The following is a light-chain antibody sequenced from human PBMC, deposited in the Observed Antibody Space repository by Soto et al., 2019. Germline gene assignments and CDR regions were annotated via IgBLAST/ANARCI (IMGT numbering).Light chain of an antibody. J-gene: IGKJ4*01. V-gene: IGKV3-15*01. CDR3: QQYNASPLT. CDR1: QSVSSI. Sequence: EIVMTQSPATLSVSPGERATLSCRASQSVSSILAWYQKTPGQNPKLLIYVASTRATGIPASFSGSGSGTELPDTSSSLQSEEFAGYYWQQYNASPLTFGGGTNVEFK. CDR2: VAS.